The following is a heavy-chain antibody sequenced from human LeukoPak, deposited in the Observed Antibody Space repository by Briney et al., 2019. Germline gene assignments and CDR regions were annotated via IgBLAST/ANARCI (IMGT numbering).Heavy chain of an antibody. CDR2: IYYSGST. CDR3: ARQANYYDSSGYYPGAFDI. D-gene: IGHD3-22*01. CDR1: GGSISSSSYY. Sequence: SETLSLSCTVSGGSISSSSYYWGWIRQPPGKGLEWIVSIYYSGSTYYNPSVKSRVSISVDTSKNQFSLKLSSVTAPDTAVYYCARQANYYDSSGYYPGAFDIWGQGTMVTVSS. V-gene: IGHV4-39*07. J-gene: IGHJ3*02.